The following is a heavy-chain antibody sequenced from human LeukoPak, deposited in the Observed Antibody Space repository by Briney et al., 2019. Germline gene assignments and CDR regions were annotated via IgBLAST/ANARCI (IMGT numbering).Heavy chain of an antibody. J-gene: IGHJ4*02. CDR2: IIPIFGTA. CDR3: ARSHPVDTAMVFDY. Sequence: ASVKVSCKASGGTFSSYAISWVRQAPGQGLEWMGGIIPIFGTANYAQKFQGRVTITADESTSTAYMELSSLRSEDTAAYYCARSHPVDTAMVFDYWGQGTLVTVSS. V-gene: IGHV1-69*13. D-gene: IGHD5-18*01. CDR1: GGTFSSYA.